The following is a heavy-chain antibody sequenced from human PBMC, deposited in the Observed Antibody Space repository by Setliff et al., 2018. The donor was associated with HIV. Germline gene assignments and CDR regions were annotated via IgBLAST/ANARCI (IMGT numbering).Heavy chain of an antibody. CDR3: ARHSIYSYGYPYFDY. CDR2: INPNSGVT. CDR1: GYTFTGYY. J-gene: IGHJ4*02. V-gene: IGHV1-2*06. D-gene: IGHD5-18*01. Sequence: ASVKVSCKASGYTFTGYYMHWVRQAPGQGLEWMGRINPNSGVTNYEQKFQGRVTMTRDTSISTAYTELSRLRSDDTAVYYCARHSIYSYGYPYFDYWGQGTLVTVSS.